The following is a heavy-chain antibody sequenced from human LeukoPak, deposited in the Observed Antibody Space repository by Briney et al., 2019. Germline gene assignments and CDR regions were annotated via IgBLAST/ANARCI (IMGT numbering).Heavy chain of an antibody. V-gene: IGHV3-48*01. CDR1: GFTFSSYS. CDR3: AKGGVQYYDILTGP. Sequence: GGSLRLSCAASGFTFSSYSMNWVRQAPGKGLEWVSYISSSSSTIYYADSVKGRFTISRDNSKNTLYLQMNSLRAEDTAVYYCAKGGVQYYDILTGPWGQGTLVTVSS. J-gene: IGHJ5*02. D-gene: IGHD3-9*01. CDR2: ISSSSSTI.